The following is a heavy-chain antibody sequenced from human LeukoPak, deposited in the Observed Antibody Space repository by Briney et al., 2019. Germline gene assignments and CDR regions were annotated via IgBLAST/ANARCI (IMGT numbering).Heavy chain of an antibody. CDR1: EYTLTELS. D-gene: IGHD6-19*01. J-gene: IGHJ6*02. Sequence: GASVKVSCKVSEYTLTELSMHWVRQAPGKGLEWMGGFDPEDGETIYAQKFQGRVTMTEDTSTDTAYMELSSLRSEDTAVYYCATDSSIAVAGYYYYYGMDVWGQGTTVTVSS. CDR3: ATDSSIAVAGYYYYYGMDV. V-gene: IGHV1-24*01. CDR2: FDPEDGET.